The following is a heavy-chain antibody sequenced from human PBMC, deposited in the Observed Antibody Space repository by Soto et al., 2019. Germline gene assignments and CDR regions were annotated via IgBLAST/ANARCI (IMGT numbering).Heavy chain of an antibody. V-gene: IGHV4-30-2*01. CDR1: GGSINSGGDS. D-gene: IGHD3-10*01. J-gene: IGHJ5*02. CDR2: IYHSGGT. Sequence: QLQLQESGSGLLKPSQTLSLTCAVSGGSINSGGDSWSWIRQPPGKGVEWMGYIYHSGGTYYNPSLKSRVIISRDRSKNQFSLKLPSVTAADTAVYCCARTAAGGWFDPWGQGTLVTVSS. CDR3: ARTAAGGWFDP.